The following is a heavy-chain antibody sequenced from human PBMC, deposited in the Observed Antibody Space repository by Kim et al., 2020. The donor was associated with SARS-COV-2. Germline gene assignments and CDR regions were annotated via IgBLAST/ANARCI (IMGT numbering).Heavy chain of an antibody. D-gene: IGHD1-26*01. Sequence: ADPVKGRFNISRDTSKNTLYLQMNSLRAEDTAVYYCARPRGGSYADAFDIWGQGTMVTVSS. V-gene: IGHV3-30*01. CDR3: ARPRGGSYADAFDI. J-gene: IGHJ3*02.